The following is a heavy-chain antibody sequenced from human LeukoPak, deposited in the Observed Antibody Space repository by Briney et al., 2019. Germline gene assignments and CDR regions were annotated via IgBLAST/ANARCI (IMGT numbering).Heavy chain of an antibody. CDR3: AREASGVGASMGY. CDR2: ISSSSSYI. J-gene: IGHJ4*02. D-gene: IGHD1-26*01. Sequence: GGSLRLSCAASGFTFSSYSMNWVRQAPGKGLECVSSISSSSSYIYYADSVKGRFTISRDNAKNSLYLQMNSLRAEDTAVYYCAREASGVGASMGYWGQGTLVTVSS. V-gene: IGHV3-21*01. CDR1: GFTFSSYS.